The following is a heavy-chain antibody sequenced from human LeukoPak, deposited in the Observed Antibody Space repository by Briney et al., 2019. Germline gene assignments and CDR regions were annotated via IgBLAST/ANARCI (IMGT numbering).Heavy chain of an antibody. J-gene: IGHJ6*03. CDR2: IYYSGST. CDR3: ARGPPDSLYYYDSPAPYYYYMDV. V-gene: IGHV4-59*01. Sequence: SETLSLTCTVSGGSISSYYWSWIRQPPGKGLEWIGYIYYSGSTNYNPSLKSRVTISVDTSKNQFSLKLSSVTTADTAVYYCARGPPDSLYYYDSPAPYYYYMDVWGKGTTVTVSS. D-gene: IGHD3-22*01. CDR1: GGSISSYY.